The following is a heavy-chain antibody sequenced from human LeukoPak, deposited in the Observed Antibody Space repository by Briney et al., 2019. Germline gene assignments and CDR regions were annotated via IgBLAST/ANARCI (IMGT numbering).Heavy chain of an antibody. V-gene: IGHV4-59*01. D-gene: IGHD6-13*01. CDR3: ARFSGGSWFDY. J-gene: IGHJ4*02. Sequence: PSETLSLTCTVSGGSISSYYWSWIRQPPGKGLEWIGYIYYTGSTNYNPSLRSRVTMSVDTSKNQFSLKLSSVTAADTAVYYCARFSGGSWFDYWGQGTLVTVSS. CDR1: GGSISSYY. CDR2: IYYTGST.